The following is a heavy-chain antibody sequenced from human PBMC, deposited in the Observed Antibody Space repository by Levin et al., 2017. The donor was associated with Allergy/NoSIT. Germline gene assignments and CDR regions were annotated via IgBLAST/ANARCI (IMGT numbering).Heavy chain of an antibody. Sequence: GGSLRLSCAASGFTFSSYWMSWVRQAPGKGLEWVANIKQDGSEKYYVDSVKGRFTISRDNAKNSLYLQMNSLRAEDTAVYYCARVEEHRVYPFDYWGQGTLVTVSS. CDR3: ARVEEHRVYPFDY. CDR2: IKQDGSEK. D-gene: IGHD6-13*01. CDR1: GFTFSSYW. J-gene: IGHJ4*02. V-gene: IGHV3-7*04.